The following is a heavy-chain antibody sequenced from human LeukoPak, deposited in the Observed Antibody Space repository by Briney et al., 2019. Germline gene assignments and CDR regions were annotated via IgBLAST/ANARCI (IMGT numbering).Heavy chain of an antibody. CDR3: ARLPKSFYFDY. V-gene: IGHV4-59*08. Sequence: SETLSLTCTVSGGSISSYYWSWIRQPPGKGLEWIGYIYYSGSTNYNPSLKSRVTISVDTSKNQFFLKLSSVTAADTAVYYCARLPKSFYFDYWGQGTLVTVSS. J-gene: IGHJ4*02. D-gene: IGHD3-10*01. CDR1: GGSISSYY. CDR2: IYYSGST.